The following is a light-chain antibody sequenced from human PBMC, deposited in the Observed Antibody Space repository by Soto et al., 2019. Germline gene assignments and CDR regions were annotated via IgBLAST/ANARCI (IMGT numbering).Light chain of an antibody. CDR1: QSISGW. CDR3: HQYNSSPWT. CDR2: KAS. V-gene: IGKV1-5*03. Sequence: DIQMTQSPSTVSASVGDRVTIACRASQSISGWLAWYQQKPGKAPKLLIYKASSLKSGVPSRFSGSGSGTEFTLTISSLQPDDFETYYCHQYNSSPWTVGQGTKVEV. J-gene: IGKJ1*01.